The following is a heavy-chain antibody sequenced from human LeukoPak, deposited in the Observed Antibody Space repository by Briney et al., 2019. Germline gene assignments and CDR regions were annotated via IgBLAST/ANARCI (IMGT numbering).Heavy chain of an antibody. D-gene: IGHD2-2*01. V-gene: IGHV4-34*01. Sequence: SETLSLTCAVYGGSFSGYYWSWIRQPPGKGLEWIGEINHSGSTNYNPSLKSRVTISVDTSKNQFSLKLSSVTAADTAVYYCARPARCSSTSCYCYYYYMDVWGKGTTVTVSS. CDR3: ARPARCSSTSCYCYYYYMDV. CDR1: GGSFSGYY. CDR2: INHSGST. J-gene: IGHJ6*03.